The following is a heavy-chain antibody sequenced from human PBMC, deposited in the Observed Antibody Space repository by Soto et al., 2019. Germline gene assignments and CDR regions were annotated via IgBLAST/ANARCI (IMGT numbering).Heavy chain of an antibody. Sequence: QVQLVESGGGVVQPGRSLRLSCAASGFTFSTYGMHWVRQAPGKGLEWVAVISSDGSNKYYADSVKGRFTISRDNSKNTLYLQMNSLRAEDTAIYYCAKYGGNEVSVPAALNWFDPWGQGTLVTVSS. CDR1: GFTFSTYG. CDR2: ISSDGSNK. CDR3: AKYGGNEVSVPAALNWFDP. V-gene: IGHV3-30*18. D-gene: IGHD2-2*01. J-gene: IGHJ5*02.